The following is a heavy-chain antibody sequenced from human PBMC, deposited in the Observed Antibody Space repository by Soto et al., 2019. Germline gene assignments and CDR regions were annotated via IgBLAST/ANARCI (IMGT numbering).Heavy chain of an antibody. Sequence: LRLSCAASGFTFSSYSINWVRQAPGKGLEWVSSISISSSYIYYTESVKGRFTISRDNAKNSLYLQMNSLRAEDTAEYYCARARGDYYYDSSGYYYYYCMDVWGQGTTVTV. J-gene: IGHJ6*02. V-gene: IGHV3-21*01. CDR1: GFTFSSYS. CDR2: ISISSSYI. CDR3: ARARGDYYYDSSGYYYYYCMDV. D-gene: IGHD3-22*01.